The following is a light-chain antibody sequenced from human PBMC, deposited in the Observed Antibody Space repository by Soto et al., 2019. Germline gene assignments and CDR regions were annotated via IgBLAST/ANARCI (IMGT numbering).Light chain of an antibody. CDR1: HDIKKY. V-gene: IGKV1-33*01. Sequence: DIQMTQSPSSLSASVGDRVTITCQASHDIKKYLNWYQQKAHKIPKLLIHDASTLATGVPSRFTGIGSGTDFTLTINSLQPEDVATYYCQQFDDLPLTFGGGTKVDI. J-gene: IGKJ4*01. CDR2: DAS. CDR3: QQFDDLPLT.